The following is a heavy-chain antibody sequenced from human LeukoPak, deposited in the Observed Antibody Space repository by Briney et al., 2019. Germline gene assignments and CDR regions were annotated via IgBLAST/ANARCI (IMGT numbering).Heavy chain of an antibody. J-gene: IGHJ5*02. CDR1: PDSISTSSYY. D-gene: IGHD2-2*01. CDR2: IYYSGST. CDR3: ARRTANCSSTSCYPWFDP. Sequence: SETLSLTCTVYPDSISTSSYYWGWIRQPPGKGLEWIGIIYYSGSTYYNPSLKSRVTISVDTSKNQFSLKLSSVTAADTAVYYCARRTANCSSTSCYPWFDPWGQGTLVTVSS. V-gene: IGHV4-39*01.